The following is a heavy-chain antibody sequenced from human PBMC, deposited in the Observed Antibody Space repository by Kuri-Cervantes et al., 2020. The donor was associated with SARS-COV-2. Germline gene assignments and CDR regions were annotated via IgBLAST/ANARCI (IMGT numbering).Heavy chain of an antibody. CDR3: ARDSEYCGSTTCYIEQ. D-gene: IGHD2-2*02. V-gene: IGHV1-69*06. CDR2: VIPIFSTG. J-gene: IGHJ4*02. Sequence: SVNVSCKASGGAFNSHAISWVRQAPGQGLEWMGRVIPIFSTGDNAQKFQGRITITADTSTRTAYMELSSLTSEDTAVYYRARDSEYCGSTTCYIEQWGQGTLVTVSS. CDR1: GGAFNSHA.